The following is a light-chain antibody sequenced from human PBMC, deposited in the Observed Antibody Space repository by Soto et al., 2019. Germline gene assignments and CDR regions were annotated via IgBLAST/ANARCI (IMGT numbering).Light chain of an antibody. Sequence: IQMTQYPSSLSASVGDRVTITCPASQGISNYLALYQQKPGKVPKLLIYAASTLQSAVPSRFSGSGSGTDLTLTISSLQPDDVATYYCQQYNSAPFTFGPGTKVDIK. CDR3: QQYNSAPFT. J-gene: IGKJ3*01. V-gene: IGKV1-27*01. CDR1: QGISNY. CDR2: AAS.